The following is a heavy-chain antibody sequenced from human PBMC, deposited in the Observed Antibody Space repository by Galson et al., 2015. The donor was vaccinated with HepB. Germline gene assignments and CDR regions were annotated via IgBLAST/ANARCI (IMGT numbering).Heavy chain of an antibody. Sequence: SLRLSCAVSGFTFSSYWMSWVRQAPGKGLEWVANIKKDGSEKYYVDSVKGRFTISRDNAKNSLYLQMNSLRAEDTALYYCAGFYDFWSGYPNFDSWGQGTLVTVSS. CDR2: IKKDGSEK. V-gene: IGHV3-7*01. J-gene: IGHJ4*02. D-gene: IGHD3-3*01. CDR1: GFTFSSYW. CDR3: AGFYDFWSGYPNFDS.